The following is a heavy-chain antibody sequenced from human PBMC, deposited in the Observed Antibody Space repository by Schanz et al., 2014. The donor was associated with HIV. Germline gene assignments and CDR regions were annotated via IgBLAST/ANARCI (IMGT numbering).Heavy chain of an antibody. V-gene: IGHV1-2*02. Sequence: QVQLVQSGAEVKKPGASVKVSCKAPGHPFTGYYIHWVRQAPGQGLEWMGWINPNSGGTNYAPKFQGRVTMTRDTSVSTADMELSRLTSDDTAMYYCAREKVGILADYTPNGMDVWGQGTTVTVSS. D-gene: IGHD3-9*01. J-gene: IGHJ6*02. CDR3: AREKVGILADYTPNGMDV. CDR2: INPNSGGT. CDR1: GHPFTGYY.